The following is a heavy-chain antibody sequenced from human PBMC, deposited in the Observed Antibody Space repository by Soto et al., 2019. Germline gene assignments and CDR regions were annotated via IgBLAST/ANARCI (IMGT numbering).Heavy chain of an antibody. CDR1: GGSISSYY. V-gene: IGHV4-59*01. D-gene: IGHD3-10*01. CDR3: ARDAQPLGWFDP. J-gene: IGHJ5*02. CDR2: IYYSGST. Sequence: SETLSLTCTVSGGSISSYYWSWIRQPPGKGLEWIGHIYYSGSTNYNPSLKSRVTMSIDTSKNQFSLRLSSVTAADTAVYYCARDAQPLGWFDPWGQGTPVTVSS.